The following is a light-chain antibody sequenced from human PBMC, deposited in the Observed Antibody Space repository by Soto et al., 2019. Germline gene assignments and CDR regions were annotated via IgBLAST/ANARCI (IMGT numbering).Light chain of an antibody. J-gene: IGKJ1*01. CDR1: QGITNY. CDR2: GAS. Sequence: DVQITQSPSAMSASVGDRVTITCRASQGITNYLAWFQQKPGKVPKRLIYGASSLQSGVPSRFSGSGSGTEFTLTISILQPEDFATYYCLQHSNYPWTFGQGTKVEIK. V-gene: IGKV1-17*03. CDR3: LQHSNYPWT.